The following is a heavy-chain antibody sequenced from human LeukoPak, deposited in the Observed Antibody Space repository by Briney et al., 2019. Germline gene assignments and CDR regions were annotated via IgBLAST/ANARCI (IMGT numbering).Heavy chain of an antibody. D-gene: IGHD6-13*01. CDR1: GFTFSSDA. CDR2: ISASGGGT. J-gene: IGHJ1*01. CDR3: AKGEYSSSWYAEYFQH. V-gene: IGHV3-23*01. Sequence: GGSLRLSCVGAGFTFSSDAMSWVRQAPGKGLEWVSGISASGGGTYYADSVKGRYTISRDNSKNTLYLQMNSLRAEDTAVYYCAKGEYSSSWYAEYFQHWGQGTLVTVSS.